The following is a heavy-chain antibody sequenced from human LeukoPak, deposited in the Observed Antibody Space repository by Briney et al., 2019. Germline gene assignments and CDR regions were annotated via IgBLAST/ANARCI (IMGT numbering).Heavy chain of an antibody. V-gene: IGHV3-23*01. CDR2: ISGSGGRT. J-gene: IGHJ4*02. CDR1: GFTLSSYA. CDR3: AKDPWGSYRSNFDY. Sequence: PAGSLRLSCAASGFTLSSYAMSWVRQAPGKGLEWVSAISGSGGRTYYADSVTGRILISRDNSKNTLYLQMNSLRAEDTAVYYCAKDPWGSYRSNFDYCGQGALFSASS. D-gene: IGHD3-16*02.